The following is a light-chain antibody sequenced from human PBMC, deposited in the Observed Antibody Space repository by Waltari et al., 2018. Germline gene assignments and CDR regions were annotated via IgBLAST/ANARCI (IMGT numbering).Light chain of an antibody. CDR1: PSIGRS. Sequence: EIVLTQSPGPLSLSLGDSATLSCRAIPSIGRSVVWYQQRPGQAPRLLIYDISRRATGIPDRFSGSGYGTDFSLTISRLEPEDFAVYYCQKYERLPATFGQGTTVEIK. V-gene: IGKV3-20*01. CDR3: QKYERLPAT. CDR2: DIS. J-gene: IGKJ1*01.